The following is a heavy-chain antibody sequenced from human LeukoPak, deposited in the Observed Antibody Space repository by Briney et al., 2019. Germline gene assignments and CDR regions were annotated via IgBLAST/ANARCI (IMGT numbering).Heavy chain of an antibody. J-gene: IGHJ4*02. CDR2: IIPILDTT. V-gene: IGHV1-69*11. Sequence: SVKVSCKASGGTLSNYAINWVRQAPGQGLEWMGRIIPILDTTNHAQKFQGRVTIITDESTSTAYMELITLRSGDTAVYYCAGESFSRRAGITMVRGVITYWGQGTLVTVSS. CDR1: GGTLSNYA. D-gene: IGHD3-10*01. CDR3: AGESFSRRAGITMVRGVITY.